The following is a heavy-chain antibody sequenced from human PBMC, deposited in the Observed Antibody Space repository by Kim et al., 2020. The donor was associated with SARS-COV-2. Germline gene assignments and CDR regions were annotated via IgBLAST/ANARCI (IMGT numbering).Heavy chain of an antibody. CDR1: GFTFSNYW. Sequence: GGSLRLSCAASGFTFSNYWMSWVRQAPGKGLEWVANIKHDGSEKYYVDSVKGRFIISRDNAKNSLYLQMNSLRAEDTAVYFCARVDWRPDYWGQGTLVTV. J-gene: IGHJ4*02. V-gene: IGHV3-7*03. CDR3: ARVDWRPDY. CDR2: IKHDGSEK. D-gene: IGHD3-9*01.